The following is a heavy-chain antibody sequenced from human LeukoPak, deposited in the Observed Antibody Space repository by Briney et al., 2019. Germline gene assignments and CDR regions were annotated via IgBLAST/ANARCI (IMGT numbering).Heavy chain of an antibody. CDR2: ISSSSSYI. CDR1: GFTFSSYS. CDR3: ARAFGGVIVIHYYYYYYMDV. Sequence: GGSLRLSCAASGFTFSSYSMNWVRQAPGKGLEWVSSISSSSSYIYYADSVKGRFTISRDNAKNSLYLQMNSLGAEDTAVYYCARAFGGVIVIHYYYYYYMDVWGKGTTVTVSS. J-gene: IGHJ6*03. D-gene: IGHD3-16*02. V-gene: IGHV3-21*01.